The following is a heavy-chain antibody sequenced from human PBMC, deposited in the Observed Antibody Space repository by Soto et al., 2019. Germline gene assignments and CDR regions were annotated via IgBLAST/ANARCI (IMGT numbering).Heavy chain of an antibody. CDR3: ARGGGTPIAASGGPFDP. J-gene: IGHJ5*02. D-gene: IGHD6-6*01. V-gene: IGHV1-69*12. CDR1: GGTFSSYA. CDR2: IIPIFGTA. Sequence: QVQLVQSGAEVKKPGSSVKVSCKASGGTFSSYAISWVRQAPGQGLEWMGGIIPIFGTANYAQKFQGRVTITADESTSPSYMELSSLRSEDTAVYYCARGGGTPIAASGGPFDPWGQGTLVTVSS.